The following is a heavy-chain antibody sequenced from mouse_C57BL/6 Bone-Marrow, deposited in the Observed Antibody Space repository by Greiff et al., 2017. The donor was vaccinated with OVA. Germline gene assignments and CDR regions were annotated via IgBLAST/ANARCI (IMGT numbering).Heavy chain of an antibody. D-gene: IGHD1-1*01. CDR2: IWTGGGT. CDR1: GFSLTSYA. V-gene: IGHV2-9-1*01. CDR3: ARNKEYGSSLYYLDY. J-gene: IGHJ2*01. Sequence: VKLVESGPGLVAPSQSLSITCTVSGFSLTSYAISWVRQPPGKGLEWLGVIWTGGGTNYNSALKSRLSISKDNSKSQVFLKMNSLQTDDTARYYCARNKEYGSSLYYLDYWGQGTTLTVSS.